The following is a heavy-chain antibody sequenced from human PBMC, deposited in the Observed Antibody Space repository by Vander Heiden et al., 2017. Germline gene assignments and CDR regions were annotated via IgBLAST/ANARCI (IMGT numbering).Heavy chain of an antibody. CDR2: IKSKADGGTT. J-gene: IGHJ4*02. CDR1: DFIFSSAW. V-gene: IGHV3-15*01. D-gene: IGHD3-10*01. CDR3: TRPYGADHYFDY. Sequence: EVQLVASGGGLVEPGGSLRLSCTASDFIFSSAWMSWVRQAPGKGLEWVGRIKSKADGGTTDYAAPVKDRFTIFRDDSKNTLYLQMNSLKTDDTAFYYCTRPYGADHYFDYWGQGALVTVSS.